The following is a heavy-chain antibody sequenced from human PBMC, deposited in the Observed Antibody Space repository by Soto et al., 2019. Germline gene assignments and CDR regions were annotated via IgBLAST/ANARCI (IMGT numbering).Heavy chain of an antibody. D-gene: IGHD2-2*01. CDR2: ISGSGVST. V-gene: IGHV3-23*01. CDR3: SKSVVPAGRWFEP. J-gene: IGHJ5*02. CDR1: GFTFSSYA. Sequence: GGSLRLSCAASGFTFSSYAMNWVRQAPGKGLEWVSSISGSGVSTYFADSVKGRLTISRDNSKNTLYLQMNSLRAGDTAVYYCSKSVVPAGRWFEPWGPGTLLTVSS.